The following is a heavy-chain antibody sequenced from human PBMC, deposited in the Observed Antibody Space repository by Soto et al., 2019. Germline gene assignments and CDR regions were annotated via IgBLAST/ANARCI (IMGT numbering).Heavy chain of an antibody. J-gene: IGHJ4*02. CDR3: VKAVYLLDFDY. D-gene: IGHD1-20*01. V-gene: IGHV3-23*01. CDR2: ISGTGGNT. CDR1: GFTFSSYA. Sequence: VGSLRLSCAASGFTFSSYAMTWVRQAPGKGLEWVSTISGTGGNTYYADSVKGRFTISRDNSKNTVYLQMNSLRAEDTAVYYCVKAVYLLDFDYWGQGTLVTVSS.